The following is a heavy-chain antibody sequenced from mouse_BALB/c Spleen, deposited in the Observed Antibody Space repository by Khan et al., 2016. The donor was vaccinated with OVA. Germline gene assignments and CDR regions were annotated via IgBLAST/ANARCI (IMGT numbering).Heavy chain of an antibody. V-gene: IGHV5-6*01. CDR1: GFTFSSYG. Sequence: EVELVESGGDLVKPGGSLKLSCAASGFTFSSYGMSWVRQTPDKRLEWVATISSGGHYTYSPDSVRGRFTISRDNAKNTLYLQMTSLKSEDTAMYYCAGSITTSKGDYYAMAYWGQGTSVPVSS. CDR3: AGSITTSKGDYYAMAY. J-gene: IGHJ4*01. CDR2: ISSGGHYT. D-gene: IGHD1-2*01.